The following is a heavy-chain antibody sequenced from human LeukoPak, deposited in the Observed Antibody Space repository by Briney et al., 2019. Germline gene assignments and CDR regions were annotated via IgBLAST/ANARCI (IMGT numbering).Heavy chain of an antibody. Sequence: GGSLRLSCAASGFISSTYGMHWVRQAPGKGLEWVSGISWNSGSIGYADSVKGRFTISRDNAKNSLYLQMNSLRAEDTALYYCAKVGNIAARQGYFDYWGQGTLVTVSS. D-gene: IGHD6-6*01. CDR3: AKVGNIAARQGYFDY. CDR1: GFISSTYG. V-gene: IGHV3-9*02. J-gene: IGHJ4*02. CDR2: ISWNSGSI.